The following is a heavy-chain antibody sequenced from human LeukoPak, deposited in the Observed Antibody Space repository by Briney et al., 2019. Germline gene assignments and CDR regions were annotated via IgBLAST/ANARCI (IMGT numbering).Heavy chain of an antibody. V-gene: IGHV3-15*01. CDR3: TTVIVVVPAATAAYDGY. CDR2: IKSKTDGGTT. D-gene: IGHD2-2*01. J-gene: IGHJ4*02. Sequence: GGSLRLSCAGSGFIFGSYWMSWVRQAPGKGLEWVGRIKSKTDGGTTDYAAPVKGRFTISRDDSKNTLYLQMNSLKTEDTAVYYCTTVIVVVPAATAAYDGYWGQGTLVTVSS. CDR1: GFIFGSYW.